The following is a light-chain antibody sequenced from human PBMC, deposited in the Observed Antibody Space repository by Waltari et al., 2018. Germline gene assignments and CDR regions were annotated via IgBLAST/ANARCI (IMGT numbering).Light chain of an antibody. CDR3: QQYGSSPFT. V-gene: IGKV3-20*01. J-gene: IGKJ2*01. CDR2: GTS. Sequence: EIVLTQSPGTLSLSPGDRATLSCRASQSVSSNYLAWYQQKPGQAPRVLIYGTSSRATGIPDRFSGSGSGTDFTLTISRLEPEDFAVYSCQQYGSSPFTFGQGTKLEIK. CDR1: QSVSSNY.